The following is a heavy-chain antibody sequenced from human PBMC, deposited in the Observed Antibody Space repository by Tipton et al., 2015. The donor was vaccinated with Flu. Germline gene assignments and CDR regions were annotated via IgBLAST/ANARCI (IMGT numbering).Heavy chain of an antibody. CDR1: AYSISSGYY. D-gene: IGHD3-10*01. Sequence: TLSLTCTVSAYSISSGYYWGWIRQPPGKGLEWIGSIYTSGSAIHNPSLKSRVTMSVDTSKNQFSLKLSSVTAADTAVYYCARASGSGTYVIFDYWGQGTLVTVSS. J-gene: IGHJ4*02. CDR3: ARASGSGTYVIFDY. CDR2: IYTSGSA. V-gene: IGHV4-38-2*02.